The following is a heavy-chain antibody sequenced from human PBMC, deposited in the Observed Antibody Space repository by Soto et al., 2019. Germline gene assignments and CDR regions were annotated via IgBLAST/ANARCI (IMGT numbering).Heavy chain of an antibody. CDR1: GGSFSGYY. D-gene: IGHD2-2*01. CDR2: INHSGST. CDR3: ARGRYCSSASCYYRIWFDP. V-gene: IGHV4-34*01. J-gene: IGHJ5*02. Sequence: QVQLQQWGAGLLKPSETLSLTCAVYGGSFSGYYWSWIRQPPGKGLEWIGEINHSGSTNYNPSLKSRLPISVDTSKNQFSLKLSSVTAADTAVYYCARGRYCSSASCYYRIWFDPWGQGTLVTVSS.